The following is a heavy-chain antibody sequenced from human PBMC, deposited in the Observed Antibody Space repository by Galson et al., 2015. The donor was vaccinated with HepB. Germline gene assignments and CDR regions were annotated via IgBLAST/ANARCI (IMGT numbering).Heavy chain of an antibody. Sequence: SVKVSCKASGYTFTSYYMHWVRQAPGQGLEWMGIINPSGGSTSYAQKFQGRVTMTRDTSTSTVYMELSSLRSEDTAVYYCARDWYYCSGGSCYSSGMYLFDPWGQGTLVTVSS. D-gene: IGHD2-15*01. V-gene: IGHV1-46*01. CDR3: ARDWYYCSGGSCYSSGMYLFDP. J-gene: IGHJ5*02. CDR2: INPSGGST. CDR1: GYTFTSYY.